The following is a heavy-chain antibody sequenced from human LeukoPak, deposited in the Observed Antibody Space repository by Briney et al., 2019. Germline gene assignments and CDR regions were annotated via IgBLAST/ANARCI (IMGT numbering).Heavy chain of an antibody. V-gene: IGHV3-48*01. CDR2: ISSSSSSI. J-gene: IGHJ4*02. CDR3: AGTFYYGSGSYVLAGY. D-gene: IGHD3-10*01. Sequence: PGGSLRLSCTDSGFTFSTYSMNWVREAPGKGMEWVSYISSSSSSIFSADSVKGRFTISRDNAKNSLFLQMNSLRAEDTALYYCAGTFYYGSGSYVLAGYWGQGTLVTVSS. CDR1: GFTFSTYS.